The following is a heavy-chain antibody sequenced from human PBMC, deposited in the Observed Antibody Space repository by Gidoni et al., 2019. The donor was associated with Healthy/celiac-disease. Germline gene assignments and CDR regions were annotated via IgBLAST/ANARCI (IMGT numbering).Heavy chain of an antibody. CDR3: ARGLYYDFWSGYLPNDY. CDR1: GGSISSGSYY. J-gene: IGHJ4*02. CDR2: IYTSGST. Sequence: QVQLQESGPGLVKPSQTLSLTCTVPGGSISSGSYYWRWIRQPAGKGLEWMGRIYTSGSTNYNPSLKSRVTISVDTSKNQFSLKLSSVTAADTAVYYCARGLYYDFWSGYLPNDYWGQGTLVTVSS. V-gene: IGHV4-61*02. D-gene: IGHD3-3*01.